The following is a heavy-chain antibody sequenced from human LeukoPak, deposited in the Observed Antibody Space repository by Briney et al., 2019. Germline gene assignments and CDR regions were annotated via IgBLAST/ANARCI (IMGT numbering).Heavy chain of an antibody. CDR1: GYTFTSYG. D-gene: IGHD2-2*01. CDR3: ARDLAGVTGYCSSTSCLTPDY. CDR2: ISAYNGNT. V-gene: IGHV1-18*01. J-gene: IGHJ4*02. Sequence: HWASVKVSCKASGYTFTSYGISWVRQAPGQGLEWMGWISAYNGNTNYAQKLQGRVTMTTDTSTSTAYMELRSLRSDDTAVYYCARDLAGVTGYCSSTSCLTPDYWGQGTLVTVSS.